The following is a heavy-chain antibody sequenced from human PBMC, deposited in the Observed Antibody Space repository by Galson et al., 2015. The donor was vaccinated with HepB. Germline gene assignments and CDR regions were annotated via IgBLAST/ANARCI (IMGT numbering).Heavy chain of an antibody. Sequence: SLRLSCAASGFSFSSHVMSWVRQAPGKGLEWVSSISGTGGGTYYADSVKGRFTISKDNSKNTMFLQMKRLRAEDMAIYYCAKLEGSSWPKYFNHWGQGTLVTVAS. CDR1: GFSFSSHV. CDR3: AKLEGSSWPKYFNH. CDR2: ISGTGGGT. V-gene: IGHV3-23*01. J-gene: IGHJ1*01. D-gene: IGHD6-13*01.